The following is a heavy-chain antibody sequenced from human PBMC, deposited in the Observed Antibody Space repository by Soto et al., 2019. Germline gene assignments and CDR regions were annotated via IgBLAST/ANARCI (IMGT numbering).Heavy chain of an antibody. V-gene: IGHV4-4*07. Sequence: QVQLQESGPGLVKPSETLSLTCSVSGGSISSDYWSWIRQPAGKGLEWIGRIYTTGSTNYNPSLKSRVTMSEDTAKNQFSLKLSSVTAADTAVYYCAREGRQRYFVWSKRYYNYYGMDVWGQGTTVTVSS. D-gene: IGHD3-9*01. J-gene: IGHJ6*02. CDR3: AREGRQRYFVWSKRYYNYYGMDV. CDR2: IYTTGST. CDR1: GGSISSDY.